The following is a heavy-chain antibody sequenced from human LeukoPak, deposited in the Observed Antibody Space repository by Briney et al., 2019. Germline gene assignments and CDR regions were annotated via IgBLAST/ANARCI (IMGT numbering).Heavy chain of an antibody. J-gene: IGHJ4*02. V-gene: IGHV1-69*05. CDR2: LIPIFGTA. CDR1: GGTFISYA. D-gene: IGHD6-6*01. CDR3: ARGGVSIAARFDY. Sequence: SVKVSCKDSGGTFISYAINWVRQAPGQGLEWMGGLIPIFGTANYAQKFQGRVTITTDESTSTAYMELSSLRSEDTAVYYCARGGVSIAARFDYWGQGTLVTVSS.